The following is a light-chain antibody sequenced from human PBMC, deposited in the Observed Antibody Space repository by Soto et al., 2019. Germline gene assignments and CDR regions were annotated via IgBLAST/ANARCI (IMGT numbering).Light chain of an antibody. CDR2: DVN. Sequence: QSALTQPASVSGSPGQSITFSCTGTSSDVGGYDYVSWYQQHPGNAPKLMIYDVNNRPSGVSNRFSGSKSGNTASLTISGLQAEEEADYYCSSYTSSSTLVYVFGTGTKVTVL. J-gene: IGLJ1*01. CDR3: SSYTSSSTLVYV. CDR1: SSDVGGYDY. V-gene: IGLV2-14*03.